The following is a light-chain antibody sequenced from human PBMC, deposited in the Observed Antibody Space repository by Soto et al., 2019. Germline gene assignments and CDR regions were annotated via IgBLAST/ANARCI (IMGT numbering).Light chain of an antibody. V-gene: IGLV1-44*01. Sequence: QAVVTQPPSASGAPGQRVTISCSGSSSNIGSNPVNWYQQLPGTAPKLLIYTDNERPSGVPDRFSGSKSGTSASLAIGGLQSEDEADYYCATWDDSLSGPVFGGGTQLTVL. CDR3: ATWDDSLSGPV. J-gene: IGLJ7*01. CDR1: SSNIGSNP. CDR2: TDN.